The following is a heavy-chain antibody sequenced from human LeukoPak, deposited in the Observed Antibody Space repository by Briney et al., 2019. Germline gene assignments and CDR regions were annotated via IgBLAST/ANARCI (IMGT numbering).Heavy chain of an antibody. CDR3: ARVASSGWYAFDY. J-gene: IGHJ4*02. CDR1: GYTFTGYY. D-gene: IGHD6-19*01. V-gene: IGHV1-2*06. Sequence: ASVKVSCKPSGYTFTGYYMHWVRQAPGQGLEWMGRINPNSGGTNYAQKSQGRVTITRDTSISTAYMELSRLRSDDTAVYYCARVASSGWYAFDYWGQGTLVTVSS. CDR2: INPNSGGT.